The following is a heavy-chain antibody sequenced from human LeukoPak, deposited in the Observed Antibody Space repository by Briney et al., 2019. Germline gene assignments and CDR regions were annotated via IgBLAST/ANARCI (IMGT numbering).Heavy chain of an antibody. CDR1: GFTFSTYS. Sequence: GGSLRLSCAASGFTFSTYSMSWVRQAPGKGLEWVAVMSSDGSNKYCADSVKGRFTISRDNTKNTLFLQMNSLRIEDTAVYYCARGLLCNSQRGYFDYWGQGALVSVSS. CDR2: MSSDGSNK. V-gene: IGHV3-30*03. D-gene: IGHD3-10*02. CDR3: ARGLLCNSQRGYFDY. J-gene: IGHJ4*02.